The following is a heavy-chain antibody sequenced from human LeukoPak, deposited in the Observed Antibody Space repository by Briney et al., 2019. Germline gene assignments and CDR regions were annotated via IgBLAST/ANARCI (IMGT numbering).Heavy chain of an antibody. D-gene: IGHD6-13*01. CDR3: ARDLGGSSSWLYYYCYYGMDV. V-gene: IGHV1-2*02. Sequence: EASVKVSCKASGYTFTGYYMHWVRQAPGQGLEWMGWINPNSGGTNYAQKFQGRVTMTRDTSISTAYMELSRLRSDDTAVYYCARDLGGSSSWLYYYCYYGMDVWGQGTTVTVSS. J-gene: IGHJ6*02. CDR1: GYTFTGYY. CDR2: INPNSGGT.